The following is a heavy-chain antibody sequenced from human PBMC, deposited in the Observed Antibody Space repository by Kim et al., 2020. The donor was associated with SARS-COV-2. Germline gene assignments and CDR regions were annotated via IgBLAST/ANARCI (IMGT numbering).Heavy chain of an antibody. D-gene: IGHD6-13*01. J-gene: IGHJ4*02. CDR3: ARVMDSSSWGYFDY. Sequence: NPSLKSRVTISVDTSNNRCALKLSSVTAADTAVYYCARVMDSSSWGYFDYWGQGTLVTVSS. V-gene: IGHV4-59*01.